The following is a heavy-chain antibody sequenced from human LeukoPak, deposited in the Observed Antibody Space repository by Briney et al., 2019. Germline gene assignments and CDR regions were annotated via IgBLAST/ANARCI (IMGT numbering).Heavy chain of an antibody. V-gene: IGHV4-4*07. CDR3: ARWYWFLDY. D-gene: IGHD2-8*02. CDR1: GGSISSYY. J-gene: IGHJ4*02. Sequence: KPSETLSLTCTVSGGSISSYYWSWIRQPAGKGLVWIGRIYTSGSTNYNPSLKSRVTMSVDTSKNQFSLKLSSVTAADTAVYYCARWYWFLDYWGQGTLVTVSS. CDR2: IYTSGST.